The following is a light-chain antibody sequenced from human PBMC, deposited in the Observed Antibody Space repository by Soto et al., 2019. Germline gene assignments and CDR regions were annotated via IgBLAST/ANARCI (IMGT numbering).Light chain of an antibody. V-gene: IGKV3-20*01. CDR2: GAS. CDR3: HQYGGAPPYT. J-gene: IGKJ2*01. CDR1: QSVSSTF. Sequence: EIVLTQSPGTLSLSPGERATLSCRASQSVSSTFLVWYQQKPGQAPRVLIYGASCRATGIPDKFRGSGSGTDFTLTDSRLDPEDIAVYYCHQYGGAPPYTVGQGTKLEIK.